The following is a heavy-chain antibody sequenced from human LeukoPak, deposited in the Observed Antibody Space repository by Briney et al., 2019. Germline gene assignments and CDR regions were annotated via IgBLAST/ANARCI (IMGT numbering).Heavy chain of an antibody. CDR3: VKGDCSSTSCFPDY. J-gene: IGHJ4*02. CDR1: GFTFSSYA. Sequence: GGSLRLSCSVSGFTFSSYAIHWVRQAPGKGLEYVSAISSNGGSTYYADSVKGRFTISRDNSKNTLYLQMSSLRAEDTAVYYCVKGDCSSTSCFPDYWGQGTLVTVSA. D-gene: IGHD2-2*01. CDR2: ISSNGGST. V-gene: IGHV3-64D*06.